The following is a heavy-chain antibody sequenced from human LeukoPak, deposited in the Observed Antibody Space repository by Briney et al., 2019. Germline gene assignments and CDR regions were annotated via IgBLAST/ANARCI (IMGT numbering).Heavy chain of an antibody. D-gene: IGHD4-23*01. J-gene: IGHJ4*02. CDR3: ARLDRTGGN. V-gene: IGHV3-53*01. Sequence: GGSLRLSCAASGFTFTNYGMTWVRQAPGKGLEWVSVIFSGGNTYYADSVKGRFTISRDNPKNTLYLQMNSLRAEDTAVYYCARLDRTGGNWGQGTLVTVSS. CDR2: IFSGGNT. CDR1: GFTFTNYG.